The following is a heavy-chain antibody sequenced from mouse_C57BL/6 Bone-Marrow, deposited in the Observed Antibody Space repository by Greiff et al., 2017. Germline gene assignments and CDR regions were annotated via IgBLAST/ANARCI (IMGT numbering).Heavy chain of an antibody. CDR1: GFTFSSYG. V-gene: IGHV5-6*02. CDR3: ARHTMITAWFAY. CDR2: ISSGGSYT. D-gene: IGHD2-4*01. Sequence: EVMLVESGGDLVKPGGSLKLSCAASGFTFSSYGMSWVRQTPDKRLEWVATISSGGSYTYYPDSVKGRFTISIDNAKNTLYLQMSSLKSEDTAMYYCARHTMITAWFAYWGQGTLVTVSA. J-gene: IGHJ3*01.